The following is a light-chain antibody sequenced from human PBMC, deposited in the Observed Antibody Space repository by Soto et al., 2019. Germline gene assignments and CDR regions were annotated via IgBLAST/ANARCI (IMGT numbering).Light chain of an antibody. CDR3: SSYTSSSKV. V-gene: IGLV2-14*01. Sequence: QSALTPPASLSGAPGQPVTISCTGTSSDVGGYNYVSWYQQHPGKAPKLMIYDVSNRPSGVSNRFSGSKSGNTASLTISGLQAEDEADYYCSSYTSSSKVFGTGTKVTVL. CDR1: SSDVGGYNY. CDR2: DVS. J-gene: IGLJ1*01.